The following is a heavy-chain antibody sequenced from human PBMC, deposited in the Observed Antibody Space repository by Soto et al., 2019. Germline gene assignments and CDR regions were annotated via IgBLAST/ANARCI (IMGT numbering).Heavy chain of an antibody. CDR1: GFTFSSYA. J-gene: IGHJ6*02. CDR2: ISYDGSNK. CDR3: ARDNHWDGGDYYYGMDV. D-gene: IGHD1-26*01. Sequence: QVQLVESGGGVVQPGRSLRLSCAASGFTFSSYAMHWVRQAPGKGLEWVAVISYDGSNKYYADSVKGRFTISRDNSKNTLYLQMNSLRAEDTAVYYCARDNHWDGGDYYYGMDVWGQGTTVTVSS. V-gene: IGHV3-30-3*01.